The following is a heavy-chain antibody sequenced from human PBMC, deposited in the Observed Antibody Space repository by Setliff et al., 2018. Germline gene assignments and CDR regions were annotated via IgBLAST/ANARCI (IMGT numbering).Heavy chain of an antibody. D-gene: IGHD3-10*01. V-gene: IGHV4-34*01. J-gene: IGHJ4*02. Sequence: PSETLSLTCAVQGGPFSGYYWSWIRQPPGKGLESIGDINHSGGTNYNPSLKSRVTVSIDTSKNHFSLKLSSVTAADTAVYYCARGFLRYDSGTYYTYWGQGTRVTVSS. CDR3: ARGFLRYDSGTYYTY. CDR1: GGPFSGYY. CDR2: INHSGGT.